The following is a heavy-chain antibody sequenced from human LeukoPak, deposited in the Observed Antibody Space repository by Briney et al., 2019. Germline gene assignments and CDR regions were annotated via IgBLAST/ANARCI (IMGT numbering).Heavy chain of an antibody. CDR2: IYTSGST. D-gene: IGHD1-26*01. V-gene: IGHV4-61*02. CDR1: GGSISSSSYY. CDR3: ARGGSYNFDY. Sequence: SETLSLTCTVSGGSISSSSYYWSWIRQPAGKGLEWIGRIYTSGSTNYNPSLKSRVTMSVDTPKNQFSLKLSSVTAADTAVYYCARGGSYNFDYWGQGTLVTVSS. J-gene: IGHJ4*02.